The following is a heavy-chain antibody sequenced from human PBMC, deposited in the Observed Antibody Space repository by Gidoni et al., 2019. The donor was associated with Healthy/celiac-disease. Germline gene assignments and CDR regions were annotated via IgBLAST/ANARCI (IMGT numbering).Heavy chain of an antibody. CDR2: ISAYNGNT. D-gene: IGHD6-19*01. CDR1: GYTFTSYG. V-gene: IGHV1-18*01. CDR3: ARVKIRGLATSRYGMDV. Sequence: QVQLVQSGAEVKKTGASVKVSCTASGYTFTSYGISWVRQAPGQGLEWMGWISAYNGNTNYAQKLQGRVTMTTDTSTSTAYMELRSLRSDDTAVYYCARVKIRGLATSRYGMDVWGQGTTVTVSS. J-gene: IGHJ6*02.